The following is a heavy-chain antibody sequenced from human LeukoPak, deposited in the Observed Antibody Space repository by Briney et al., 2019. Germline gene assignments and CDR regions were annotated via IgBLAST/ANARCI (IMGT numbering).Heavy chain of an antibody. J-gene: IGHJ4*02. CDR3: ARVGAPYSSSWYFSL. CDR1: GGSISSYY. V-gene: IGHV4-59*01. D-gene: IGHD6-13*01. Sequence: SETLSLICTVSGGSISSYYWSWIRQPPGKGLERIGYIYYSGSTNYNPSLKSRVTISVDTSKNQFSLKLSSVTAADTAVYYCARVGAPYSSSWYFSLWGQGTLVTVSS. CDR2: IYYSGST.